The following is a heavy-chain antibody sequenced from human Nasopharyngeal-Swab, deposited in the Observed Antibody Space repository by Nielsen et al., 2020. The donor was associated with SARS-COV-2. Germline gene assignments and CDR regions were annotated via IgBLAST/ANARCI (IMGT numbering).Heavy chain of an antibody. V-gene: IGHV3-7*04. CDR3: ARDGRQQLPPEGLFDP. Sequence: LSLTCAAAGFTFISNWMSWVRQAPGKGLEWGTNINQDGSEKYYEDSVKGRFTISRDNGKNSLYLQMNSLRAEYTAVYHCARDGRQQLPPEGLFDPWGQGTLVTVSS. D-gene: IGHD6-13*01. J-gene: IGHJ5*02. CDR2: INQDGSEK. CDR1: GFTFISNW.